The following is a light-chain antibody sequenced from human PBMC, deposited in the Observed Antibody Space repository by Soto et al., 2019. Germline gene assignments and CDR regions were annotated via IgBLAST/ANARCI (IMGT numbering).Light chain of an antibody. V-gene: IGLV1-44*01. CDR2: FNN. CDR3: AAWDDSLNGVI. CDR1: SSNIGSYS. J-gene: IGLJ2*01. Sequence: QSVLAQPPSASGAPGQRVTISCSGSSSNIGSYSVNWYQQLPGMAPKLLIYFNNQRPSGVPDRFSGSKSGTSASLAISGLQSEDEADYYCAAWDDSLNGVIFGGGTKLTVL.